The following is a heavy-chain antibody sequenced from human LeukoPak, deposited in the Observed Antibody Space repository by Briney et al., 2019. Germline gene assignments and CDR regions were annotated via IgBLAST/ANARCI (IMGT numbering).Heavy chain of an antibody. CDR1: GFTFSSYE. J-gene: IGHJ4*02. D-gene: IGHD3-3*01. Sequence: GGSLSLSCAASGFTFSSYEMNWVRQAPGKGLEWVSYISSSGSTIYYADSVKGRFTISRDNAKNSLYLQMNSLRAEDTAVYYCARGYDFWSGYFGGFDYWGQGTLVTVSS. V-gene: IGHV3-48*03. CDR2: ISSSGSTI. CDR3: ARGYDFWSGYFGGFDY.